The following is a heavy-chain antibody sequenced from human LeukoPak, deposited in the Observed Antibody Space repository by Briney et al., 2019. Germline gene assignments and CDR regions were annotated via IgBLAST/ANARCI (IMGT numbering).Heavy chain of an antibody. Sequence: PSETLSLTCTVSGGSISSGGYYWTWIRQHPGKGLEWIGYIYYSGSTSYNPSLKSRVTISLDTSKSQFSLKLSSVTAADTAVYYCAIQDYGGTSGYWGQGTLVTVSS. D-gene: IGHD4-23*01. CDR1: GGSISSGGYY. CDR2: IYYSGST. V-gene: IGHV4-31*03. CDR3: AIQDYGGTSGY. J-gene: IGHJ4*02.